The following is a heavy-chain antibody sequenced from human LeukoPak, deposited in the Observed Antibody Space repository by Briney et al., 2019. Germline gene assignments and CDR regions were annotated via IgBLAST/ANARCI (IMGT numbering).Heavy chain of an antibody. CDR3: ARGEESYYDFWSGYYSGWFDP. V-gene: IGHV4-31*03. CDR1: GGSISSGGYY. CDR2: IYYSGST. Sequence: PSQTLSLTCTVSGGSISSGGYYWSWIRQHPGKGLEWIGYIYYSGSTYYNPSLKSRVTISVDTSKNQFSLKLSSVTAADTAVYCCARGEESYYDFWSGYYSGWFDPWGQGTLVTVSS. J-gene: IGHJ5*02. D-gene: IGHD3-3*01.